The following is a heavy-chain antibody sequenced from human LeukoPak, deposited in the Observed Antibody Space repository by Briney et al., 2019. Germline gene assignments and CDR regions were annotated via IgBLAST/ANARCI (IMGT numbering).Heavy chain of an antibody. CDR2: IYYSGST. D-gene: IGHD6-19*01. CDR1: GGSISSYY. CDR3: ARGQPEEQWLVVGNWFDP. Sequence: SETLSLTCTVSGGSISSYYWSWIRQPPGKGLEWIGYIYYSGSTNYNPSLKSRVTISVDTSKNQFSPKLSSVTAADTAVYYCARGQPEEQWLVVGNWFDPWGQGTLVTVSS. V-gene: IGHV4-59*01. J-gene: IGHJ5*02.